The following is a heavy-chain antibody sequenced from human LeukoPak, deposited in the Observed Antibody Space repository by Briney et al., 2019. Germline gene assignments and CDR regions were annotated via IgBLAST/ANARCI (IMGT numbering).Heavy chain of an antibody. V-gene: IGHV3-66*01. D-gene: IGHD4-23*01. CDR2: ISNSGNT. J-gene: IGHJ4*02. CDR1: GFAVSSNH. Sequence: GGSLRLSCAASGFAVSSNHMTWVRQAPGKGLEWVSVISNSGNTYYADSVKGRLTISRDHSENTVHLQMNSLGAEDTAVYYCAGYGGYSFWGQGTLVTVSS. CDR3: AGYGGYSF.